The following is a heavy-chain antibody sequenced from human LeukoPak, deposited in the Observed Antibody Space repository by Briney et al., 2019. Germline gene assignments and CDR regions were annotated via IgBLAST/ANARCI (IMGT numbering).Heavy chain of an antibody. CDR2: INHSGSS. V-gene: IGHV4-34*01. D-gene: IGHD6-13*01. Sequence: KPSETLSLTCAVYGGSSSGYYWSWIRQPPGKGLEWIGEINHSGSSNYNPSLKSRVTISVDTSKNQFSLKLHSATAADTAVYYCARGRTAYSSSWYNWFDPWGQGTLVTVSS. CDR1: GGSSSGYY. CDR3: ARGRTAYSSSWYNWFDP. J-gene: IGHJ5*02.